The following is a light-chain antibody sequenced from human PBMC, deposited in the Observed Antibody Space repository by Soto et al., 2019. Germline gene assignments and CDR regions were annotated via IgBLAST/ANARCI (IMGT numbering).Light chain of an antibody. V-gene: IGKV3-20*01. Sequence: EIVLTQSPDTISVSPGERVTLSCRASQTITASYLAWYHQSPGQAPRLLIYGISIRAPGIPDRFSGSGSGSDFTLTIDSLESEDLGVFFCHQYGTRPYTFGQVT. CDR3: HQYGTRPYT. CDR1: QTITASY. CDR2: GIS. J-gene: IGKJ2*01.